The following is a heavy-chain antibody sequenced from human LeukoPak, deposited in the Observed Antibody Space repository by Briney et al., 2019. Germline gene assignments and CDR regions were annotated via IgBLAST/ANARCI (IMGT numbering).Heavy chain of an antibody. V-gene: IGHV4-59*01. CDR3: ARVGGSYFEYFDY. Sequence: PSETLSLTCTVSGGSISSYYWSWIRQPPGKGLEWIGYIYYSGSTNYNPSPKSRVTISVDTSKNQFSLKLSSVTAADTAVYYCARVGGSYFEYFDYWGQGTLVTVSS. CDR2: IYYSGST. CDR1: GGSISSYY. D-gene: IGHD1-26*01. J-gene: IGHJ4*02.